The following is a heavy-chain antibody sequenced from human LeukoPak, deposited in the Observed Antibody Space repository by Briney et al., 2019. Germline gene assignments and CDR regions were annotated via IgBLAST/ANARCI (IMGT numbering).Heavy chain of an antibody. D-gene: IGHD3-22*01. CDR3: ARGRMPDYYDSSGYQRRFDY. J-gene: IGHJ4*02. V-gene: IGHV4-59*01. CDR2: IYYSGST. Sequence: SETLSLTCTVSGGSISSYYWSWIRQPPGKGLEWIGYIYYSGSTNYNHSLKSRVTISVDTSKNQFSLKLSSVTAADTAVYYCARGRMPDYYDSSGYQRRFDYWGQGTLVTVSS. CDR1: GGSISSYY.